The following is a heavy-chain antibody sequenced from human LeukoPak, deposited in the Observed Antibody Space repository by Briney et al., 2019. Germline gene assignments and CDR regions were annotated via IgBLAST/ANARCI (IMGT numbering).Heavy chain of an antibody. CDR3: ARDQDSLVRGVIGY. J-gene: IGHJ4*02. CDR2: IGPYNGNT. D-gene: IGHD3-10*01. Sequence: EASVKVSCXASGYTFTSYGISWVRQAPGQGLEWMGWIGPYNGNTNYAQNLQGRVTMTTDTSTSTAYMELGSLGSDDTAVYYCARDQDSLVRGVIGYWGQGTLVTVSS. CDR1: GYTFTSYG. V-gene: IGHV1-18*01.